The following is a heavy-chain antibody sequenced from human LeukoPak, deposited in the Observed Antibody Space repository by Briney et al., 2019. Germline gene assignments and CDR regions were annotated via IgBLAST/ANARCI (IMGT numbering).Heavy chain of an antibody. D-gene: IGHD3-10*01. CDR3: ARHERGMDALNI. J-gene: IGHJ3*02. V-gene: IGHV4-39*01. Sequence: PSETLSLNCTVSGDSFTSSPFYWGWIRQPPGKGLEWIGTMYYTGETFYNPSLMSLLTITVDTSKNQFSRILSSVTAADTAIYFCARHERGMDALNIWGQRTIVTVSS. CDR2: MYYTGET. CDR1: GDSFTSSPFY.